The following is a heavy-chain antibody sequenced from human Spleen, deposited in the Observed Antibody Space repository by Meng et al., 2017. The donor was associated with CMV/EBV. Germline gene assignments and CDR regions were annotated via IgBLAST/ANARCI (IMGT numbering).Heavy chain of an antibody. CDR1: GFTFSDYG. D-gene: IGHD2-8*02. CDR3: AKDDDVMGGTRWWGAYDV. J-gene: IGHJ3*01. CDR2: VYSGAIGT. Sequence: GESLKISCAASGFTFSDYGMSWVRQAPGKGLEWVGVVYSGAIGTYYSDSVKGRFTISRDNSKSSLSLQMSDLRADDTATYCCAKDDDVMGGTRWWGAYDVWGQGTLVTVSS. V-gene: IGHV3-23*03.